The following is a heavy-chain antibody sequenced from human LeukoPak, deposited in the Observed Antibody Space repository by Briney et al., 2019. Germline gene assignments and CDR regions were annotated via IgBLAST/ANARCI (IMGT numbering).Heavy chain of an antibody. Sequence: GESLKISCKGSGYRFTSNWIGWVRQVPGKGLEWMGIIYPGDSDTRYSPSFQGQVTISADKSISTAYLQWSSLKASDTAMYYCASRVYSSSWYHAFDIWGQGTMVTVSS. D-gene: IGHD6-13*01. CDR3: ASRVYSSSWYHAFDI. J-gene: IGHJ3*02. V-gene: IGHV5-51*01. CDR1: GYRFTSNW. CDR2: IYPGDSDT.